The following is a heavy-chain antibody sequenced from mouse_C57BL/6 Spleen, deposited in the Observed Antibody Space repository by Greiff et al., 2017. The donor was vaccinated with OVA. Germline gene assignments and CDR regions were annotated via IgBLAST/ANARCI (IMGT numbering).Heavy chain of an antibody. J-gene: IGHJ4*01. V-gene: IGHV5-17*01. CDR1: GFTFSDYG. CDR3: ARPYYYGSYAMDY. D-gene: IGHD1-1*01. Sequence: EVMLVESGGGLVKPGGSLKLSCAASGFTFSDYGMHWVRQAPEKGLEWVAYISSGSSTIYYADTVKGRFTISRDNAKNTLFMQMTSLRSDDTSMYYCARPYYYGSYAMDYWGQGTSVTVSS. CDR2: ISSGSSTI.